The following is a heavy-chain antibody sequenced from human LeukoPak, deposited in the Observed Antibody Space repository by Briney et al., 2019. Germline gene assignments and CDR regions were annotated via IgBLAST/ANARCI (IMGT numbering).Heavy chain of an antibody. CDR3: ARDHSGWDHDAFDI. V-gene: IGHV3-30*03. D-gene: IGHD6-19*01. J-gene: IGHJ3*02. CDR2: ISYDGSNK. Sequence: PGGSLRLSCAASGFTFSSYGMHWVRQAPGKGLEWVAVISYDGSNKYYADSVKGRSTISRDNSKNTLYLQMNSLRAEDTAVYYCARDHSGWDHDAFDIWGQGTMVTVSS. CDR1: GFTFSSYG.